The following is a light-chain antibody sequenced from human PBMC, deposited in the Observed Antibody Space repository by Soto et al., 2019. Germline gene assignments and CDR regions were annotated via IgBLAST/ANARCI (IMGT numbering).Light chain of an antibody. CDR3: QQYYNWPRT. J-gene: IGKJ5*01. Sequence: EIVMTPSPATLSLSPGERATLSCRASQSVSSSYLSWYQQKPGQAPRLLIYGASTRATGIPARFSGSGSGTEFTLTINSLQAEDCAVYYCQQYYNWPRTFGQGTRLEIK. CDR2: GAS. CDR1: QSVSSSY. V-gene: IGKV3D-7*01.